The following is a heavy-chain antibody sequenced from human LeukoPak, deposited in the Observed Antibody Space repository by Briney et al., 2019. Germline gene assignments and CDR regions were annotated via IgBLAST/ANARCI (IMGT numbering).Heavy chain of an antibody. CDR1: GFTFSSYS. Sequence: GGSLRLSCAASGFTFSSYSMNWVRQAPGKGLEWVSSISSSSSYIYYADSVKGRFTISRDNTKNSLYLQMNSLRAEDTAVYYCARGLGSYDYVWGSYRKLYYFDYWGQGTLVTVSS. CDR2: ISSSSSYI. CDR3: ARGLGSYDYVWGSYRKLYYFDY. D-gene: IGHD3-16*02. V-gene: IGHV3-21*01. J-gene: IGHJ4*02.